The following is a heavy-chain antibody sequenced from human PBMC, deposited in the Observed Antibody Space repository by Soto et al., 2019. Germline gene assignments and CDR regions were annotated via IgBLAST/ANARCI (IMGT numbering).Heavy chain of an antibody. CDR2: NR. D-gene: IGHD3-16*02. V-gene: IGHV1-18*01. CDR3: ARDRLPLGELSPGEY. J-gene: IGHJ4*02. Sequence: QVQLMQSGAEVKKPGASVKVSCKASGYTFTNYRISWVRQAPGQGLEWMGYNRNYAQKLQGRVTMTTETATSTAYMELRSMRSDDTAVYYCARDRLPLGELSPGEYWGQGTVVNVSS. CDR1: GYTFTNYR.